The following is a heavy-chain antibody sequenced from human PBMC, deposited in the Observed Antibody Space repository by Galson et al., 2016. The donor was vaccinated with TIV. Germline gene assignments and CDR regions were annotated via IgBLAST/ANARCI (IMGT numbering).Heavy chain of an antibody. CDR2: IYPRDSDT. D-gene: IGHD6-19*01. J-gene: IGHJ4*02. CDR1: GYSFNNYW. V-gene: IGHV5-51*01. Sequence: QSGAEVKKPGESLKISCQGSGYSFNNYWIGWARQMPGKGLEWMGIIYPRDSDTRYSPSFQGQVTISAGKSINTAYLQWNRLKASDTAIYFCATLSSGWPNYFDNWGQGTQVIVSS. CDR3: ATLSSGWPNYFDN.